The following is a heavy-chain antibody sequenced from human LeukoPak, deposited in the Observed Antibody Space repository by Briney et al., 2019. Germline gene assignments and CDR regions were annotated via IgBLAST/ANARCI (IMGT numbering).Heavy chain of an antibody. Sequence: PSETLSLTCTVSGGSISSGDYYWSWIRQPPGKGLEWIGYIYYSGSTNYNPSLKSRVTISVDTSKNQFSLKLSSVTAADAAVYYCARRHYYGSGSQVTVDAFDIWGQGTMVTVSS. V-gene: IGHV4-30-4*01. CDR2: IYYSGST. J-gene: IGHJ3*02. CDR3: ARRHYYGSGSQVTVDAFDI. CDR1: GGSISSGDYY. D-gene: IGHD3-10*01.